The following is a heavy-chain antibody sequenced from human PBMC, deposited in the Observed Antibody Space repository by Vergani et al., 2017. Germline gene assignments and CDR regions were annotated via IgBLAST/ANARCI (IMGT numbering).Heavy chain of an antibody. CDR1: GGSFSGYY. J-gene: IGHJ3*02. CDR2: INHSGST. CDR3: ARVRFSYYYDSSGYHRFYAFDI. Sequence: QVQLQQWGAGLLKPSETLSLTCAVYGGSFSGYYWSWIRQPPGKGLEWIGEINHSGSTNYNPSLKSRVTISVDTSKNQFSLKLRYVTAAATAVYYCARVRFSYYYDSSGYHRFYAFDIWGQGTMVTVSS. D-gene: IGHD3-22*01. V-gene: IGHV4-34*01.